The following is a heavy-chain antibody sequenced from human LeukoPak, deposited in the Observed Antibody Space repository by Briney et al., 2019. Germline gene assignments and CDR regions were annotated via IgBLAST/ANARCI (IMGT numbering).Heavy chain of an antibody. CDR2: IYYSGST. J-gene: IGHJ3*02. CDR1: GGSISSYY. V-gene: IGHV4-59*01. Sequence: SETLSLTCTVSGGSISSYYWSWIRQPPGKGLEWIGYIYYSGSTSYNPSLKSRVTISVDTSKNQFSLKLSSVTAADTAVYYCAREDGTSMDNAFDIWGQGTMVTVSS. D-gene: IGHD5-18*01. CDR3: AREDGTSMDNAFDI.